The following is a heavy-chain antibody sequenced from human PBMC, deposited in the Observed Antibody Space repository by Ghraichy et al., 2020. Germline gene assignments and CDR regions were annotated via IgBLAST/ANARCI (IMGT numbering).Heavy chain of an antibody. CDR3: ARDLLRFLEWFGGYYYYYGMDV. V-gene: IGHV1-2*02. CDR1: GYTFTGYY. D-gene: IGHD3-3*01. Sequence: ASVKVSCKASGYTFTGYYMHWVRQAPGQGLEWMGWINPNSGGTNYAQKFQGRVTMTRDTSISTAYKELSRLRSDDTAVYYCARDLLRFLEWFGGYYYYYGMDVWGQGTTVTVSS. J-gene: IGHJ6*02. CDR2: INPNSGGT.